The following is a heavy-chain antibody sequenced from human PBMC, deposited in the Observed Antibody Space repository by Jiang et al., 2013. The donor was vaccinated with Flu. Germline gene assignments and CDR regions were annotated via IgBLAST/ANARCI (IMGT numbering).Heavy chain of an antibody. CDR3: ASGPGGY. J-gene: IGHJ4*02. D-gene: IGHD4-23*01. CDR1: GDSVSSDSAA. CDR2: TYYRSKWYL. V-gene: IGHV6-1*01. Sequence: QTLSLTCTISGDSVSSDSAAWNWIRQSPSRGLEWLGRTYYRSKWYLDYALSVQSRITINPDTSKNQFSLHLKSVTPEDSALYYCASGPGGYWGQGILVTVSS.